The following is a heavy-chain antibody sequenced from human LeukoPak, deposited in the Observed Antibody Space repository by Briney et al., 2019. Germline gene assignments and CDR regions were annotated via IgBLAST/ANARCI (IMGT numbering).Heavy chain of an antibody. CDR3: ARELDTAMIDY. V-gene: IGHV3-30-3*01. CDR1: GFTFSSYA. D-gene: IGHD5-18*01. J-gene: IGHJ4*02. Sequence: GGSLRLSCAASGFTFSSYAMHWVRQAPGKGLEWVAVISYDGSNKYYADSVKGRFTISRDNSKNTLYLQMNSLRAEDTAVYYCARELDTAMIDYWGQGTLVTVSS. CDR2: ISYDGSNK.